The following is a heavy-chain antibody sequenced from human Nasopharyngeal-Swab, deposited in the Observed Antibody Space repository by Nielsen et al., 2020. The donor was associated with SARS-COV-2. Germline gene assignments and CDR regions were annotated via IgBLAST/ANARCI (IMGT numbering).Heavy chain of an antibody. Sequence: GGSLRLSCAASGFTFSSYAMSWVRQAPGKGLEWVSAISGSGGSAYYADSVKGRFTISRDNSKNMLYLQMNSLRAEDTAVYYCAKDREATYYYGSGSFDYWGQGTLVTVSS. V-gene: IGHV3-23*01. J-gene: IGHJ4*02. D-gene: IGHD3-10*01. CDR1: GFTFSSYA. CDR2: ISGSGGSA. CDR3: AKDREATYYYGSGSFDY.